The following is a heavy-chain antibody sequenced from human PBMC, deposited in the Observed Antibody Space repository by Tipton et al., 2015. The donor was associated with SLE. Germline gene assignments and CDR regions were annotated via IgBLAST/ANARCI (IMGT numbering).Heavy chain of an antibody. J-gene: IGHJ4*02. CDR2: IYSSEST. V-gene: IGHV4-4*07. D-gene: IGHD3-22*01. Sequence: TLSLTCTVSDGSISSYYWSWIRQPAGKGLEWIGRIYSSESTNYNPSLKSRVTMSVDTSKNQFSLKLSSVTAADTALYYCARDTNYDSSGYYSYWGQGTLVTVSS. CDR3: ARDTNYDSSGYYSY. CDR1: DGSISSYY.